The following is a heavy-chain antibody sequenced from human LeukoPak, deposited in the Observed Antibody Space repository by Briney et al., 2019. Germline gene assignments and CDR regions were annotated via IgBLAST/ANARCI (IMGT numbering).Heavy chain of an antibody. Sequence: SETLSLTCAVYGGSFSGYYWSWIRQPPGKGLEWIGEINHSGSTNYNPSLKSRVTISVDTSKNQFSLKLSSVTAADTAVYYCAREFLLTRYYDILTGYYRVEPLDYWGQGTLVTVSS. D-gene: IGHD3-9*01. V-gene: IGHV4-34*01. CDR3: AREFLLTRYYDILTGYYRVEPLDY. J-gene: IGHJ4*02. CDR1: GGSFSGYY. CDR2: INHSGST.